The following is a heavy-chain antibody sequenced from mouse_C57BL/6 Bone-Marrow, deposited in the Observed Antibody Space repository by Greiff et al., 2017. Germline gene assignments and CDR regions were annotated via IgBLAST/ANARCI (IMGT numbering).Heavy chain of an antibody. V-gene: IGHV14-1*01. J-gene: IGHJ3*01. CDR1: GFNIKDYF. Sequence: EVLLLQSGAELVRPGASVKLSCTASGFNIKDYFMHWVKQRPEQGLEWIGRIDPEDGDTEYAPKFQGKATMTADTSSSTAYLQLSSLTSEDTAVYYCTPLWFAYWGQGTLVTVSA. CDR3: TPLWFAY. CDR2: IDPEDGDT.